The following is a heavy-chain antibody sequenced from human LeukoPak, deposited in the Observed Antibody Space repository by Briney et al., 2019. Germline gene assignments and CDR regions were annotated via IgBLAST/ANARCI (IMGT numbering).Heavy chain of an antibody. V-gene: IGHV3-7*04. CDR3: ARRLPTLNWFDP. D-gene: IGHD2-15*01. J-gene: IGHJ5*02. CDR2: IKQDGSEK. Sequence: GGSLSLPCAASGFTFSSYWMSWLRQAPGKGLEWVANIKQDGSEKYYVDSVKGRFTISRDNAKNSLYLQMNSLRAEDTAVHYCARRLPTLNWFDPWGQGTLVTVSS. CDR1: GFTFSSYW.